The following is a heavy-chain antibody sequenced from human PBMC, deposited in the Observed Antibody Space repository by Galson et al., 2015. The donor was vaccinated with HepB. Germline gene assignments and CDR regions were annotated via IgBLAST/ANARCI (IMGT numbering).Heavy chain of an antibody. J-gene: IGHJ4*02. D-gene: IGHD1-26*01. CDR3: AREGYGGSYHFDS. CDR1: GFTFSSYA. Sequence: SLRLSCAASGFTFSSYAMHWVRQAPGKGLEWVAVLSSDGSNKYYADSMKGRFTISRDNSKYTLYLQMNSLRPEDTAVYHCAREGYGGSYHFDSWGQGTLVTVSS. V-gene: IGHV3-30*04. CDR2: LSSDGSNK.